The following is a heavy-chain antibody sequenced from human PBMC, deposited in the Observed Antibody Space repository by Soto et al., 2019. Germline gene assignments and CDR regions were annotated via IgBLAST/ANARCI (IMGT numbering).Heavy chain of an antibody. CDR3: AKGAAGYSSGVDY. CDR2: ISYDGSNK. D-gene: IGHD6-19*01. J-gene: IGHJ4*02. V-gene: IGHV3-30*18. Sequence: QVQLVESGGGVVQPGRSLRLSCAASGFTFSSYGMHWVRQAPGKGLEWVAVISYDGSNKYYADSVKGRFTISRDNSKNTLYLQMNSLRAEDTAVYYGAKGAAGYSSGVDYWGQGTLVTVSS. CDR1: GFTFSSYG.